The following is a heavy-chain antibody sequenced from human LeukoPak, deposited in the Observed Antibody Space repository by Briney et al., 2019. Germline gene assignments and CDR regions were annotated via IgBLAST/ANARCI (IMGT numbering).Heavy chain of an antibody. CDR3: ARPSSSWGDDY. V-gene: IGHV4-39*01. J-gene: IGHJ4*02. CDR2: IYYSGST. CDR1: GGSNSSSSYY. D-gene: IGHD3-16*01. Sequence: SETLSLTCTVSGGSNSSSSYYWGWIRQPPGKGLEWIGSIYYSGSTYYNPSLKSRVTISVDTSKNQFSLKLSSVTAADTAVYYCARPSSSWGDDYWGQGTLVTVSS.